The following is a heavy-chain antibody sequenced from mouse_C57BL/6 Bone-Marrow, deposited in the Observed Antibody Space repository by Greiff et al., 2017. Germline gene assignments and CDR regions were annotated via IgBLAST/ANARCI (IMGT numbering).Heavy chain of an antibody. Sequence: VQVVESGPGLVQPSQSLSITCTVSGFSLTSYGVHWVRQSPGKGLEWLGVIWRGGSTDYNAAFISRMSISKNNSKSQVFFKMNSLQADDTAIYYCARHGYYYFDYWGQGTTLTVSS. J-gene: IGHJ2*01. D-gene: IGHD2-3*01. CDR3: ARHGYYYFDY. CDR2: IWRGGST. CDR1: GFSLTSYG. V-gene: IGHV2-2*01.